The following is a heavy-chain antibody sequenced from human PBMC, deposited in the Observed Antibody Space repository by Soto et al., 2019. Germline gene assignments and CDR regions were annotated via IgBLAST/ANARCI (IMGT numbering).Heavy chain of an antibody. V-gene: IGHV3-30*18. CDR2: ISYDGVNK. Sequence: GGSLRLPCAASGFTFGSYGIHWVRQAPGKGLEWVALISYDGVNKYYADSVKGRFTISRDNSKNTLYLQMNSLRAEDTAVYYCAKDACSGGSCYYFDYWGQGTLVTVSS. J-gene: IGHJ4*02. CDR3: AKDACSGGSCYYFDY. D-gene: IGHD2-15*01. CDR1: GFTFGSYG.